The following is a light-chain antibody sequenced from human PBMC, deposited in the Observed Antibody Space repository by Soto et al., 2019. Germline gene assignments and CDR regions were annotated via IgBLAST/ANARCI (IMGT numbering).Light chain of an antibody. Sequence: DIQMTQSPSTLSASVGDRVTITCRASQNIYSWLAWYQQKPGKAPKILIYKASSLESGVPSRFRGSGSGTEFTLTISRLQPDDFSTYHCQHYHSYPWTFGQGTKVDIK. V-gene: IGKV1-5*03. CDR1: QNIYSW. J-gene: IGKJ1*01. CDR3: QHYHSYPWT. CDR2: KAS.